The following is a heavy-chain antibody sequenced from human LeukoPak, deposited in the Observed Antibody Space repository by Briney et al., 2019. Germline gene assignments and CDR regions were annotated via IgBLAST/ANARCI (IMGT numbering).Heavy chain of an antibody. CDR3: ARVGVGTWASSWDH. J-gene: IGHJ4*02. CDR1: GFTFKTYS. V-gene: IGHV3-48*02. Sequence: GGSLRLSCAASGFTFKTYSMVWVRQAPGKGLGWVSYISSGGGVIHYADSVKGRFTTSRENAQNSLCLQMNSLRDEDTAVYYCARVGVGTWASSWDHWGQGTLVTVSS. CDR2: ISSGGGVI. D-gene: IGHD2-15*01.